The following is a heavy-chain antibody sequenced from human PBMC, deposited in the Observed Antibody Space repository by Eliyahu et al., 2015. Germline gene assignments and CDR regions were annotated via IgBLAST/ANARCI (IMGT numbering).Heavy chain of an antibody. CDR1: GFTFSSFW. CDR3: TRGSSDYVS. Sequence: EVQLVESGGGLVQPGGSLRLSCAASGFTFSSFWMTWVRQAPGKGLEWVADINQDGSERHYVDSVKGRFTISRDNAKNSLYLQMSSLRVEDTAVYFCTRGSSDYVSWGQGTLVTVSS. D-gene: IGHD5-12*01. CDR2: INQDGSER. V-gene: IGHV3-7*04. J-gene: IGHJ5*02.